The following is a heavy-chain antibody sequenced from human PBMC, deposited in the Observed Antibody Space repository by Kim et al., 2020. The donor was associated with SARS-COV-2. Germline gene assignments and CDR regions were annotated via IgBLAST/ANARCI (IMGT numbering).Heavy chain of an antibody. D-gene: IGHD2-2*01. V-gene: IGHV1-18*01. CDR2: ISTNTGNT. Sequence: ASVKVSCKASGYTFTSCDISWVRQAPGQGLEWMGWISTNTGNTKYSQKFQDRVTLTSDTSTRTAYMELRGLTSDDTAMYNCGREHGSSWGEIDYWGQGTL. J-gene: IGHJ4*02. CDR3: GREHGSSWGEIDY. CDR1: GYTFTSCD.